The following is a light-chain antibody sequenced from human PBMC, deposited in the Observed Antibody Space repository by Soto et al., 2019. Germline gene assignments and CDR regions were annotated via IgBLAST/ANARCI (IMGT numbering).Light chain of an antibody. CDR2: KAS. V-gene: IGKV1-5*03. CDR3: QQYHSYPLT. CDR1: QSISAW. Sequence: DIPMTQSPSTLSASVGERVTITCRASQSISAWLAWYQQKPGKAPKLLIYKASNGESGVPSRFSGSGSGTEFTLTISSLQPDDFATYYCQQYHSYPLTFGQGTRLEIK. J-gene: IGKJ5*01.